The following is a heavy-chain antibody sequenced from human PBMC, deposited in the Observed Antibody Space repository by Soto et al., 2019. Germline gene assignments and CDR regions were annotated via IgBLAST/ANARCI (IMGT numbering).Heavy chain of an antibody. Sequence: PGGSLRLSCAASGFTFSIYGMHWVRQAPGKGLEWVAVISYDGSNKYYADSVKGRFTISRDNSKNTLYLQMNSLRAEDTAVYYCAKETALRYYDAYMDVWGKGTTVTVSS. V-gene: IGHV3-30*18. D-gene: IGHD3-3*01. CDR3: AKETALRYYDAYMDV. CDR2: ISYDGSNK. CDR1: GFTFSIYG. J-gene: IGHJ6*03.